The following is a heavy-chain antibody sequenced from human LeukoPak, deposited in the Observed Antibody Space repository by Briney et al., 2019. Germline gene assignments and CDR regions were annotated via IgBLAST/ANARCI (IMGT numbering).Heavy chain of an antibody. D-gene: IGHD4-23*01. V-gene: IGHV3-23*01. J-gene: IGHJ3*02. CDR1: GFTFSSYT. CDR3: ARCSPGGEGFDI. Sequence: GGSLRLSCAASGFTFSSYTMSWVRQAPGKGLEWVSGISGSGGSTYYADSVKGRFTIPRDKSKNTLYLQMNSLRAEDTAVYYCARCSPGGEGFDIWGQGTMVTVSS. CDR2: ISGSGGST.